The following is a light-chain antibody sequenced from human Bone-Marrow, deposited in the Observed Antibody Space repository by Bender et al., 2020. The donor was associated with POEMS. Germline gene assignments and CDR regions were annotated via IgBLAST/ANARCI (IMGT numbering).Light chain of an antibody. Sequence: ELTQPPSVSVSPGQTASITCSGDKLGNRYISWYQQKAGQSPVLVILQHNRRPSGIPERFSGSSSGNTVTLTISGTQGIDEADYYCQTWDSDIVVFGGGTKLTVL. CDR3: QTWDSDIVV. CDR1: KLGNRY. CDR2: QHN. V-gene: IGLV3-1*01. J-gene: IGLJ2*01.